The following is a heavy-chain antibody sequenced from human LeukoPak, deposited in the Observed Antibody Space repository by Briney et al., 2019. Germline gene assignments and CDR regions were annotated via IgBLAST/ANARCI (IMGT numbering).Heavy chain of an antibody. CDR3: ARDVRSGSLDY. CDR2: ISSSGSTI. CDR1: GFTFSSYE. J-gene: IGHJ4*02. Sequence: GGSLRLSCAASGFTFSSYEMNWVRQAPGKGLEWVSYISSSGSTIYYADSVKGRFTISRDNAKNSLYLQMNSLRAEGTAVYYCARDVRSGSLDYWGQGTLVTVSS. V-gene: IGHV3-48*03. D-gene: IGHD1-26*01.